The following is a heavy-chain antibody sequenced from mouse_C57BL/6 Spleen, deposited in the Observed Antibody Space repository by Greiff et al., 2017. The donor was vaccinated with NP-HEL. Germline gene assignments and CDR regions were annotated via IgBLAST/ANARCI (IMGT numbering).Heavy chain of an antibody. Sequence: VKLQQPGAELVRPGSSVKLSCKASGYTFTSYWMDWVKQRPGQGLEWIGNIYPSDSETHYNQKFKDKATLTVDKSSSTAYMQLSSLTSEDSAVYYCARVERGAMDYWGQGTSVTVSS. J-gene: IGHJ4*01. CDR1: GYTFTSYW. V-gene: IGHV1-61*01. CDR3: ARVERGAMDY. CDR2: IYPSDSET.